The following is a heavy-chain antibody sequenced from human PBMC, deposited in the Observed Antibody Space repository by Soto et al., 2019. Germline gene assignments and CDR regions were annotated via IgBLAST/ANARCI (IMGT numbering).Heavy chain of an antibody. CDR1: GYTFTTYG. D-gene: IGHD2-21*01. Sequence: QVQLVQSGTEVKKAGSAVKVSCKTSGYTFTTYGISWIRQAPGQGLEWIAWISVYNGDTNYAQNVQGRFTMTTDTLTTTAYLELRSLRSDDTAVYYCARVYCGGDCFSGGDFDYWGQGTLVTVS. V-gene: IGHV1-18*01. J-gene: IGHJ4*02. CDR2: ISVYNGDT. CDR3: ARVYCGGDCFSGGDFDY.